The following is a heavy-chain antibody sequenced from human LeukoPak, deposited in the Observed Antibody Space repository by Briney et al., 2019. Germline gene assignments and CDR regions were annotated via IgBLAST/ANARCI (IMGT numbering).Heavy chain of an antibody. CDR2: INQGGSEK. CDR1: GFIFRNYW. J-gene: IGHJ4*02. V-gene: IGHV3-7*03. CDR3: ARLAVPPGNRGWYYEQ. Sequence: GGSLRLSCAASGFIFRNYWMSWVRQGPGEGPEWVANINQGGSEKYYVDSVKGRFTISRDNAKNSLDLQMNSLRVEDTAIYYCARLAVPPGNRGWYYEQWGQGTLVTASS. D-gene: IGHD2-2*01.